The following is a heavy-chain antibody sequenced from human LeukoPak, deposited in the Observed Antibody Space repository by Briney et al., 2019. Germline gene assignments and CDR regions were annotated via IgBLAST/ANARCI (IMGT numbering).Heavy chain of an antibody. CDR3: ARGGVFVHGQVWFDP. D-gene: IGHD6-6*01. Sequence: GASVKVSCKASGYTFTSYGISWVRQAPGQGLEWMGWISAYNGNTNYAQKLQGRVTMTTDTSTSTAYMELSSLRSEDTAVYYCARGGVFVHGQVWFDPWGQGTLVTVSS. CDR1: GYTFTSYG. CDR2: ISAYNGNT. J-gene: IGHJ5*02. V-gene: IGHV1-18*01.